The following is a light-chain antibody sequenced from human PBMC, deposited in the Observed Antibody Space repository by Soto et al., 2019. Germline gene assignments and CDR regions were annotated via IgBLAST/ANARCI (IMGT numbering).Light chain of an antibody. Sequence: QAVVTQPPSVSVAPGQRVTISCTGSSSNIGAGYDVHWYQQLPGTAPKLLIYGNSNRPSGVPDRFSGSKSGTSASLAITGLQAEDEAYDYCQSYDSRLIGSGVFGGGTKVTVL. J-gene: IGLJ2*01. V-gene: IGLV1-40*01. CDR2: GNS. CDR3: QSYDSRLIGSGV. CDR1: SSNIGAGYD.